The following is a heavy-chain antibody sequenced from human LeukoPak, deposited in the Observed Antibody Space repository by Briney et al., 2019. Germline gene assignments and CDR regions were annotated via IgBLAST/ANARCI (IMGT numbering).Heavy chain of an antibody. Sequence: SETLSLTCTVSGYSISSGYYWGWIRQPPGQGLEWIGSIYHSGSTYYNPSLKSRVTISVDTSKNQFSLKLSSVTAADTAVYYCTRDRSALDTWGQGTMVTVSS. J-gene: IGHJ3*02. CDR2: IYHSGST. V-gene: IGHV4-38-2*02. CDR3: TRDRSALDT. CDR1: GYSISSGYY.